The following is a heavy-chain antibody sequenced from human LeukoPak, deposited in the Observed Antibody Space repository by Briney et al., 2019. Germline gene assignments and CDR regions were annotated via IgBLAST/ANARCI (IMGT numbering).Heavy chain of an antibody. CDR3: AELGITMIGGV. CDR2: ISSSGSTI. V-gene: IGHV3-48*03. J-gene: IGHJ6*04. Sequence: PGRTLRLSCAASGFTFSSYAMHWVRQAPGEGLEWVSYISSSGSTIYYADSVKGRFTISRDNAKNSLYLQMNSLRAEDTAVYYCAELGITMIGGVWGKGTTVTISS. D-gene: IGHD3-10*02. CDR1: GFTFSSYA.